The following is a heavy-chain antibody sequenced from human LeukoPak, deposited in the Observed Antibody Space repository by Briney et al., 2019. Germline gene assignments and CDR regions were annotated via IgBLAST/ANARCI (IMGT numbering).Heavy chain of an antibody. CDR3: ARGYYESSGQVFIDY. CDR1: GDSVSSNSAA. Sequence: SQTLSLTCAISGDSVSSNSAAWNWITQSPSRGLECLGRTYYRSKWYNDYAVSVKSRITINPDTSKNQFSLQLNSVTPEDTAVYYCARGYYESSGQVFIDYWGQGTLVTVSS. D-gene: IGHD3-22*01. V-gene: IGHV6-1*01. J-gene: IGHJ4*02. CDR2: TYYRSKWYN.